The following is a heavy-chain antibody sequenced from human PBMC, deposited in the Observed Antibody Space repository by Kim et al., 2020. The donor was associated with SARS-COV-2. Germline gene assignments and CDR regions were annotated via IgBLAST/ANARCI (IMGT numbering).Heavy chain of an antibody. CDR1: GFTFSSYG. J-gene: IGHJ3*02. D-gene: IGHD2-21*02. Sequence: GGSLRLSCAASGFTFSSYGMHWVRQAPGKGLEWVAVISYDGSNKYYADSVKGRFTISRDNSKNTLYLQMNSLRAEDTAVYYCARDPETRGRYCGGDCYRLWGAFDIWGQGTMVTVSS. V-gene: IGHV3-33*05. CDR3: ARDPETRGRYCGGDCYRLWGAFDI. CDR2: ISYDGSNK.